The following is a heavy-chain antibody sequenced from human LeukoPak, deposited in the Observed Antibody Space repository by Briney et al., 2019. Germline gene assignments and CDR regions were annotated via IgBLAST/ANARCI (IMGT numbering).Heavy chain of an antibody. CDR1: GGSISSGGYY. V-gene: IGHV4-31*03. D-gene: IGHD6-19*01. CDR3: ARQISGPAVAGIGFDY. Sequence: PSETLSLTCTVSGGSISSGGYYWSWIRQHPGKGLEWIGYIYYSGSTDYNPSLKSRVTISVDTSKNQFSLKLSSVTAADTAVYYCARQISGPAVAGIGFDYWGQGTLVTVSS. CDR2: IYYSGST. J-gene: IGHJ4*02.